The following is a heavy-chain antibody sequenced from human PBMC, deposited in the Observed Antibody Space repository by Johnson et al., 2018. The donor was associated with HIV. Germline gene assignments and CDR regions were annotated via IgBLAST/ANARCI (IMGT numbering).Heavy chain of an antibody. CDR3: ARDLRFNRTVQGRVIISGVFDM. CDR1: GFTFSSNP. V-gene: IGHV3-30*04. CDR2: MSYDGSNK. J-gene: IGHJ3*02. D-gene: IGHD3-10*01. Sequence: QVQLVESGGGVVQPGRSLRLSCAASGFTFSSNPMHWVRQAPGKGLEWVAVMSYDGSNKYYSDSVKGRFTISRDNSKNTLYLQMNSLRAEDTAVYYCARDLRFNRTVQGRVIISGVFDMWGQGTVVHVSS.